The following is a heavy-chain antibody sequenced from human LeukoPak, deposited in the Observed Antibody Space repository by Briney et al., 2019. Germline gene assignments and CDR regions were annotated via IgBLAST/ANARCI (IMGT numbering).Heavy chain of an antibody. Sequence: SETLSLTCTVSGGSISSYYWSWIRQPPGKGLEWIGYIYYSGSTNYNPSLKSRVTISVDTSKNQFSLKLSSVTAADTAVYYCASARVVPAAMGVGWFDPWGQGTLVTVSS. V-gene: IGHV4-59*01. CDR2: IYYSGST. D-gene: IGHD2-2*01. CDR1: GGSISSYY. J-gene: IGHJ5*02. CDR3: ASARVVPAAMGVGWFDP.